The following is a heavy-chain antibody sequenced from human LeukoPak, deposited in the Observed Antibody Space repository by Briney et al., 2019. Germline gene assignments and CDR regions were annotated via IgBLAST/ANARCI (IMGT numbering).Heavy chain of an antibody. Sequence: ASVKVSCKASGGTFISYAISWVRQAHGQGLEWMGRIIHNSGGTNNEQKLQGRVTMTTDTSTSTAYMELRSLRSDDTAVYYCAREGDYYDSSGYYSFDYWGQGTLVTVSS. CDR2: IIHNSGGT. CDR3: AREGDYYDSSGYYSFDY. V-gene: IGHV1-18*01. J-gene: IGHJ4*02. D-gene: IGHD3-22*01. CDR1: GGTFISYA.